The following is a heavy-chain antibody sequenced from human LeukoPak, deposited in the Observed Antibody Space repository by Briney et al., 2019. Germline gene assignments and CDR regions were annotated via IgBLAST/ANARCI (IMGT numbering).Heavy chain of an antibody. CDR3: ARDPLAYCGGDCYHPHD. V-gene: IGHV1-69*13. CDR1: GYTFTGYY. D-gene: IGHD2-21*02. Sequence: GASVKVSCKASGYTFTGYYMHWVRQAPGQGLEWMGGIIPIFGTANYAQKFQGRVTITADESTSTAYMELSSLRSEDTAVYYCARDPLAYCGGDCYHPHDWGQGTLVTVSS. J-gene: IGHJ4*02. CDR2: IIPIFGTA.